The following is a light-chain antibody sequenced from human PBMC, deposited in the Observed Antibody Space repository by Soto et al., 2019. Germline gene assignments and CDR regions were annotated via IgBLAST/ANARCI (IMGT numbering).Light chain of an antibody. CDR2: EVT. CDR1: SSDVGSHNF. CDR3: CSYAGSNDLV. V-gene: IGLV2-23*02. J-gene: IGLJ3*02. Sequence: QSALTQPASVSGSPGQSITISCTGTSSDVGSHNFVSWYQQRPGKAPKLMIFEVTKRPSGVSSRFSASKSGNTASLTISGVQAEDEADYYCCSYAGSNDLVFGGGTKLTVL.